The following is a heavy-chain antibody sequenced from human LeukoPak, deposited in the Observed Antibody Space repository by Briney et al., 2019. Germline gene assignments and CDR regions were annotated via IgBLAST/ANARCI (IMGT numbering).Heavy chain of an antibody. CDR2: ISSNGGST. CDR3: ARDRNSGRYFDY. CDR1: RFTFSSYA. D-gene: IGHD1-26*01. V-gene: IGHV3-64*01. J-gene: IGHJ4*02. Sequence: GGSLRLSCAASRFTFSSYAMHWVRQTPGKGREYASSISSNGGSTYYANSVKGRFTISSDNSKNTLYLQMGSLRDEDMGVYYCARDRNSGRYFDYWGQGTLVTVSS.